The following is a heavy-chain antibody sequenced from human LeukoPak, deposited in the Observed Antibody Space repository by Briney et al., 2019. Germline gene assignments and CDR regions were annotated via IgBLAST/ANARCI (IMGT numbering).Heavy chain of an antibody. CDR1: GFGFSSYG. D-gene: IGHD3-9*01. CDR3: AKDSFVRDIYRFFDWSFDG. Sequence: GGSLRLSCAASGFGFSSYGMHWVRQAPGKGLEWVAVISYDGSKIYYSDSVKGRFTISRDNSRNTVHLQMNSLRAEDTAVYYCAKDSFVRDIYRFFDWSFDGWGQGTLVTVSS. CDR2: ISYDGSKI. J-gene: IGHJ4*02. V-gene: IGHV3-30*18.